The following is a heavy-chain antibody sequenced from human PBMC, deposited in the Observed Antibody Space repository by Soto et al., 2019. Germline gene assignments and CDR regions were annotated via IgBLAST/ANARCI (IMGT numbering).Heavy chain of an antibody. J-gene: IGHJ6*02. CDR1: GFTFSSYC. D-gene: IGHD5-18*01. CDR2: ISGGGSSK. V-gene: IGHV3-30*18. CDR3: AKGGYSYGYVVEDYYYGTDV. Sequence: GGSLRVSCAASGFTFSSYCMHWVRQAPGKGLEWVSVISGGGSSKYYADSVKGRFTISRDNSKNTLYLQMNSLRAEDTAVYYCAKGGYSYGYVVEDYYYGTDVWGQGTTVTVSS.